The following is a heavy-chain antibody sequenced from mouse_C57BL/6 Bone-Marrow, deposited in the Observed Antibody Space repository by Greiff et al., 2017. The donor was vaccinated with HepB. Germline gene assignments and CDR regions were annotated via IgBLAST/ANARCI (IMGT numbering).Heavy chain of an antibody. D-gene: IGHD4-1*01. V-gene: IGHV3-6*01. CDR1: GYSITSGYY. CDR3: ARGTDYFDY. J-gene: IGHJ2*01. CDR2: ISYDGSN. Sequence: EVQLQESGPGLVKPSQSLSLTCSVPGYSITSGYYWNWIRQFPGNKLEWMGYISYDGSNNYNPSLKNRISITRDTSKNQFFLKLNSVTTEDTATYYCARGTDYFDYWGQGTTLTVSS.